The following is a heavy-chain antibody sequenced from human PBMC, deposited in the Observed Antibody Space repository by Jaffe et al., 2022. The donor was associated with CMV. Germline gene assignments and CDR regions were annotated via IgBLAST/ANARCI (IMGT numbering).Heavy chain of an antibody. CDR1: GFTFSSYG. J-gene: IGHJ3*02. D-gene: IGHD6-19*01. CDR3: ARGTVAAAAFDI. V-gene: IGHV3-33*08. Sequence: QVQLVESGGGVVQPGRSLRLSCAASGFTFSSYGMHWVRQAPGKGLEWVAVIWYDGSNKYYADSVKGRFTISRDNSKNTLYLQMNSLRAEDTAVYYCARGTVAAAAFDIWGQGTMVTVSS. CDR2: IWYDGSNK.